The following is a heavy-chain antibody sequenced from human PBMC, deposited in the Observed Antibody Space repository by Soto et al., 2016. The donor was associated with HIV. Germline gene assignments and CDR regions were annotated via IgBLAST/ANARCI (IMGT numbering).Heavy chain of an antibody. J-gene: IGHJ6*03. V-gene: IGHV4-59*01. CDR1: GGSLRNFH. CDR3: ARVVGDGYKQGYDYHMDV. CDR2: IYYSGST. D-gene: IGHD1-1*01. Sequence: VQLQESGPGLVKPSETLSLTCAVSGGSLRNFHWSWIRQPPGEGLEFIGFIYYSGSTNYNPSLESRLTISLDTSKNQFSLKVKSVTAADTAVYFCARVVGDGYKQGYDYHMDVWGKGTPSPSP.